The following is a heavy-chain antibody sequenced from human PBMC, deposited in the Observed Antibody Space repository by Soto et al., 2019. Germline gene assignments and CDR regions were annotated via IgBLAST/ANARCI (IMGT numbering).Heavy chain of an antibody. V-gene: IGHV3-23*01. D-gene: IGHD6-13*01. Sequence: EVPLLESGGGLVQPGGSLRLSCAASGFTFSRYAMSWFRQAPGKGLEWASAISGSGGSTYYADSVKGRFTISRDNSKNTLDLQMNSLRAEDTAVYYWAKIVGSSWSGKYFGPFDYWCQGTLVTVSS. CDR1: GFTFSRYA. CDR3: AKIVGSSWSGKYFGPFDY. CDR2: ISGSGGST. J-gene: IGHJ4*02.